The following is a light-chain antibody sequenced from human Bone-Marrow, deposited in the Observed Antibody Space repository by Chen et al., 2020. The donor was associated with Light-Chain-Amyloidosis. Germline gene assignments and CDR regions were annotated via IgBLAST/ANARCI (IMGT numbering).Light chain of an antibody. CDR3: SSYTSSSVV. J-gene: IGLJ2*01. Sequence: QSALTQPSSVSGSPGQSITISCTGTSRDVGGYNYVSCYQQHPGKAPKLMIYDVSNRPSGVSNRFSGSKSGNTASLTISGLQAEDEADYYCSSYTSSSVVFGGGTKLTVL. V-gene: IGLV2-14*03. CDR2: DVS. CDR1: SRDVGGYNY.